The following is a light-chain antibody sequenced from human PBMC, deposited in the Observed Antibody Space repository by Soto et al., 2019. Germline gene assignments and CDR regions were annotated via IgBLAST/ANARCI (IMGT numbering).Light chain of an antibody. CDR1: QSVGKY. CDR2: DAS. CDR3: QQSGNRPPWK. Sequence: DIAMPQSPATLALSQGASATLSRRPSQSVGKYLVWYQQKPGQAPRLLIYDASNRATGIPARFSGSGSGTDFTLTISRLEPEDFAVYYCQQSGNRPPWKCGQGTKVDIK. V-gene: IGKV3-11*01. J-gene: IGKJ1*01.